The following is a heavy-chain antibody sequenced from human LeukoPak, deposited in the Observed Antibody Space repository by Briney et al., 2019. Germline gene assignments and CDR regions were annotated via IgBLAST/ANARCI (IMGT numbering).Heavy chain of an antibody. J-gene: IGHJ4*01. CDR1: GVGFVGCS. D-gene: IGHD5-12*01. CDR2: IGISSGNT. CDR3: ARDHRYAFDN. V-gene: IGHV3-48*01. Sequence: SLGLSWAASGVGFVGCSRSWVRQAPGKGLEWISYIGISSGNTKYADSVKGRFTISRDKARNSLYLQMNSLRVEDTAVYYCARDHRYAFDNWGHGTLVTVSS.